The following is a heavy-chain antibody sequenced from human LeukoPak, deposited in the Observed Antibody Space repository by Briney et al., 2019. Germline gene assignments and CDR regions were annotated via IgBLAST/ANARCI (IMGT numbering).Heavy chain of an antibody. CDR2: MSDDGSEK. CDR1: GFTLSRFA. V-gene: IGHV3-30-3*01. D-gene: IGHD2-15*01. Sequence: GGSLRLSCTSSGFTLSRFAMHWVRQAPGKGLEWLGHMSDDGSEKHYVDSVRGRFTISRDPSKNTLYLEMTSLRTEDTAVYYCAREADSGYYRTVDYWGQGTMVIVS. J-gene: IGHJ4*02. CDR3: AREADSGYYRTVDY.